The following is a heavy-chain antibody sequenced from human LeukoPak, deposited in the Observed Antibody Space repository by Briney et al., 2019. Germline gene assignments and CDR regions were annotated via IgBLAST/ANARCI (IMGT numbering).Heavy chain of an antibody. J-gene: IGHJ4*02. Sequence: SETLSLTCTVSGGSISSYYWSWIRQPAGKGLEWIGRIFTSGNSDVHTNYNPSFKSRVTMSLDTSKNQFSVKLDSVTAADTAVYYCARGDQAETYSSSWYAFFHWGQGTLVTVSS. CDR3: ARGDQAETYSSSWYAFFH. CDR1: GGSISSYY. V-gene: IGHV4-4*07. D-gene: IGHD6-13*01. CDR2: IFTSGNSDVHT.